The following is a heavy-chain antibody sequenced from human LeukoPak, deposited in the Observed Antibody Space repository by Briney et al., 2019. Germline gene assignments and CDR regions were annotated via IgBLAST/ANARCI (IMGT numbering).Heavy chain of an antibody. V-gene: IGHV4-38-2*02. CDR1: GYSISSGYY. J-gene: IGHJ4*02. Sequence: SETLSLTCTVSGYSISSGYYWGWIRQPPGKGLEWIGSIYHSGSTYYNPSLKSRVTISVDTSKNQFSLKLSSVTAADTAVYYCARDGESYMVRGPFDYWGQGTLVTVSS. D-gene: IGHD3-10*01. CDR2: IYHSGST. CDR3: ARDGESYMVRGPFDY.